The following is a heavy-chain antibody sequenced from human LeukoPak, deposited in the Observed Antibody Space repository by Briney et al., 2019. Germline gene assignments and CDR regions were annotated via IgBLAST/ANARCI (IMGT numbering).Heavy chain of an antibody. Sequence: PGGSLRLSCAASGFTFSSYEMNWVCQAPGKGLEWVSYISSSGSTIYYADSVKGRFTISRDNAKNSLYLQMNSLRAEDTAVYYCARDRLVRGVIFDYWGQGTLVTVSS. V-gene: IGHV3-48*03. CDR3: ARDRLVRGVIFDY. D-gene: IGHD3-10*01. CDR2: ISSSGSTI. J-gene: IGHJ4*02. CDR1: GFTFSSYE.